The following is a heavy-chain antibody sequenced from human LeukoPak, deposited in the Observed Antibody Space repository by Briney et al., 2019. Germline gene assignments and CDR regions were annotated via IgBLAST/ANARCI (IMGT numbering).Heavy chain of an antibody. D-gene: IGHD6-19*01. V-gene: IGHV3-11*01. CDR3: AKEGGSGWYTDAFDI. J-gene: IGHJ3*02. Sequence: PGGSLRLSCAASGFTFSDYYMSWIRQVPGKGLEWVSYISSSGSTIYYADSVKGRFIISRDNSKNTLYLQMNSLRAEDTAVYYCAKEGGSGWYTDAFDIWGQGTMVTVSS. CDR2: ISSSGSTI. CDR1: GFTFSDYY.